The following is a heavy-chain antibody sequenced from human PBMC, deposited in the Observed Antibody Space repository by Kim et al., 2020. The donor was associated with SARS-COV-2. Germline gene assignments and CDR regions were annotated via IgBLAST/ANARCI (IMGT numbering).Heavy chain of an antibody. Sequence: GGSLRLSCSASGFLVNSNYMTWVRQAPGKGLEWVSVMYAGGSAYYADSVKGRFTIPRDLSRNMLFLEMNSLTVEDTGKYYCTKFDYWAQGTQVTVSS. CDR2: MYAGGSA. CDR3: TKFDY. V-gene: IGHV3-53*05. CDR1: GFLVNSNY. J-gene: IGHJ4*02.